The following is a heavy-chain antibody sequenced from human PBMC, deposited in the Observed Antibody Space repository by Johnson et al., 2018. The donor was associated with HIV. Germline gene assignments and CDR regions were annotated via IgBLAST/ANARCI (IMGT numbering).Heavy chain of an antibody. Sequence: VQLVESGGGLVQPGRSLRLSCAASGFTFNDYAMHWVRQAPGKGLEWVSLISWDGDSTYYADSVKGRFTISRDNSKNTLYLQMNSLRAEDTAVYYCARVPVVIGGVRKAFDIWGQG. CDR1: GFTFNDYA. D-gene: IGHD3-16*01. V-gene: IGHV3-43D*04. J-gene: IGHJ3*02. CDR2: ISWDGDST. CDR3: ARVPVVIGGVRKAFDI.